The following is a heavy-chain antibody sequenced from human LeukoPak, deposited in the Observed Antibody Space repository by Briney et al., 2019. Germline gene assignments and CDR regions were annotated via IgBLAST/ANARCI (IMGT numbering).Heavy chain of an antibody. J-gene: IGHJ4*02. CDR3: ARASRYISGWSLRC. V-gene: IGHV4-61*02. Sequence: SETLSLTCTVSGDSISSGNYYWSWIRQPAGRGLEWIGRIYTSGSTNYNPSLKSRVTISVDTSKNQFSLKLSSVTAADTAVYYCARASRYISGWSLRCWGQGTLVTVSS. CDR2: IYTSGST. D-gene: IGHD6-19*01. CDR1: GDSISSGNYY.